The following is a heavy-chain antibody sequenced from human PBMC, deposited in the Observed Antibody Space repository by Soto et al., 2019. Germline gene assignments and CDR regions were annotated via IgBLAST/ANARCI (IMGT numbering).Heavy chain of an antibody. Sequence: ASVKVSCTASVYTFTSYGISWVRQAPGQGLEWMGWISAYNGNTNYARKLQGRVTMTTDTSTSTAYMELRSLRSDDTAVYYCARVDSSGYYSGLDYWGQGTLVTVSS. D-gene: IGHD3-22*01. CDR3: ARVDSSGYYSGLDY. V-gene: IGHV1-18*04. CDR1: VYTFTSYG. CDR2: ISAYNGNT. J-gene: IGHJ4*02.